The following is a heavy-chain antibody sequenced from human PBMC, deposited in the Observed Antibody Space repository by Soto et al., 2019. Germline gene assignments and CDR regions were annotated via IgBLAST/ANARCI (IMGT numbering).Heavy chain of an antibody. Sequence: QVQLVQSGAEVKKPGSSVKVSCKASGGTFSSYAISWVRQAPGQGLEWMGGIIPIFGTANYAQKFQGRVTITADESTSPAYMELSSLRSEDTAVYYCARVTRDCGGDCYSIFDYWGQGTLVTVSS. J-gene: IGHJ4*02. D-gene: IGHD2-21*02. CDR1: GGTFSSYA. V-gene: IGHV1-69*12. CDR3: ARVTRDCGGDCYSIFDY. CDR2: IIPIFGTA.